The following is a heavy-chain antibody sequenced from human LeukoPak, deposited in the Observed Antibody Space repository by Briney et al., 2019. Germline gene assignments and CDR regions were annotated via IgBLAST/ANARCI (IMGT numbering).Heavy chain of an antibody. Sequence: GSLRLSCAASGFSFSDYGAHWVRQAPGKGLEWVTFIQYDGSVIFYADSVKGRFTISRDNSKNTVYLQMSSLTTEDTAVYFCAQDVPIERVPGVGPGSWGQGTLVTVSS. J-gene: IGHJ5*02. CDR1: GFSFSDYG. CDR2: IQYDGSVI. D-gene: IGHD2-8*01. CDR3: AQDVPIERVPGVGPGS. V-gene: IGHV3-30*02.